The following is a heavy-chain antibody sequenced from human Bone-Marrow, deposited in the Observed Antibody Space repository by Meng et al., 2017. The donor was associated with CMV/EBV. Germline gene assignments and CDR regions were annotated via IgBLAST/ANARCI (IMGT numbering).Heavy chain of an antibody. CDR1: GFTFSDYY. V-gene: IGHV3-11*01. CDR3: ARGSGYCSGGSCHFDY. Sequence: GESLKISCAASGFTFSDYYMSWIRQAPGKGLEWVSYISSSGSTIYYADSVKGRFTISRDNAKNSLYLQINSLRAEDTAVYYCARGSGYCSGGSCHFDYWGQGTLVTVSS. D-gene: IGHD2-15*01. CDR2: ISSSGSTI. J-gene: IGHJ4*02.